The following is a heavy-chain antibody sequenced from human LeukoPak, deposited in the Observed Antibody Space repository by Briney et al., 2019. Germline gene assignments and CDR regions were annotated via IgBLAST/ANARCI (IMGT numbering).Heavy chain of an antibody. CDR1: GYSFTSYW. CDR3: ARQGLYYDSSGRSNWFDP. D-gene: IGHD3-22*01. Sequence: HGESLKISCKGSGYSFTSYWIGWVRQMPGKGLEWVGIIYPGDSDTRYSPSFQGQVTISADKSISTAYLQWSSLKASDTAMYYCARQGLYYDSSGRSNWFDPWGQGTLVTVSS. CDR2: IYPGDSDT. V-gene: IGHV5-51*01. J-gene: IGHJ5*02.